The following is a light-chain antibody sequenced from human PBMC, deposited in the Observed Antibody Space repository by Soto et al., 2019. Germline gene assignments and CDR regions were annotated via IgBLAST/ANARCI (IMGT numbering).Light chain of an antibody. Sequence: GYGVTITCRASQGIKNDLAWYQQKPGKAPKRLIYAVSSLQSEVPSRFSGSGSGTEFTLTISSLQPEDVATYYCLQHHSYPQTFGQGTKVDI. CDR1: QGIKND. V-gene: IGKV1-17*01. CDR3: LQHHSYPQT. J-gene: IGKJ1*01. CDR2: AVS.